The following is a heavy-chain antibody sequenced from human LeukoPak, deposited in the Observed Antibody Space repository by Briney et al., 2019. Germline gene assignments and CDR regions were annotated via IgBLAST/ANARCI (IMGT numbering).Heavy chain of an antibody. D-gene: IGHD3-3*01. CDR3: ARGLSGDFWSGYYYYYMDV. V-gene: IGHV1-8*01. CDR2: MNSNSGNT. J-gene: IGHJ6*03. CDR1: GYTFTRYD. Sequence: ASVKDSCKATGYTFTRYDINWVRQASGQGLEWMGWMNSNSGNTGYAQKFLGRVTMTRNTSISTAYMELSSLRSEDTAVYYCARGLSGDFWSGYYYYYMDVWGKGTTVTVSS.